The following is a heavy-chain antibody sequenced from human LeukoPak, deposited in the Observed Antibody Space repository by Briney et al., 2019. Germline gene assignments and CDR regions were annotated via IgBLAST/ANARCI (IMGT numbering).Heavy chain of an antibody. CDR2: ISAYNGNT. J-gene: IGHJ6*02. CDR1: GYTFTSYG. V-gene: IGHV1-18*01. D-gene: IGHD6-25*01. Sequence: ASVKVSCKASGYTFTSYGISWVRQAPGQGLEWMGWISAYNGNTNYAQKLQGRVTMTTDTSTSTAYMELRSLRSDDTAVYYCASSALYYYYYGMDVWGQGTTVTVSS. CDR3: ASSALYYYYYGMDV.